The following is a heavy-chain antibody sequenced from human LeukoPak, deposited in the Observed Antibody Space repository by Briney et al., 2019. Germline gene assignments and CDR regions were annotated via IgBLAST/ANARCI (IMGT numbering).Heavy chain of an antibody. CDR2: ISSSSSYI. J-gene: IGHJ4*02. CDR3: ARDQRPDYGDYVEEAFDY. Sequence: GGSLRLSCAASGFTFSSYSMNWVRQAPGKGLEWVSSISSSSSYIYYADSVKGRFTISRDNAKNSLYLQMNSLRAEDTAVYYCARDQRPDYGDYVEEAFDYWGQGTPVTVSS. V-gene: IGHV3-21*01. D-gene: IGHD4-17*01. CDR1: GFTFSSYS.